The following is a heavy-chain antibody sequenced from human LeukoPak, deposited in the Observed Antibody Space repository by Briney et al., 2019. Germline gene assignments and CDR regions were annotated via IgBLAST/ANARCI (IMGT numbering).Heavy chain of an antibody. Sequence: ASVKVSCKASGYTFTSYGISWVRQAPGQGLEWMGWISAYNGNTNYAQKLQGRVTMTTDTSTSTAYMELRSLRSDDTAVYYCARAGVSYYYGSGSYDYWGQGTLVTFSS. V-gene: IGHV1-18*01. CDR3: ARAGVSYYYGSGSYDY. CDR1: GYTFTSYG. J-gene: IGHJ4*02. D-gene: IGHD3-10*01. CDR2: ISAYNGNT.